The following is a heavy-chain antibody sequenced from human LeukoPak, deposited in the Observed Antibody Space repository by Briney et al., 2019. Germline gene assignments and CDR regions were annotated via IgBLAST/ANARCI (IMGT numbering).Heavy chain of an antibody. D-gene: IGHD3-22*01. CDR2: ISSSSSYI. CDR1: GFTFSSYS. J-gene: IGHJ3*02. CDR3: ATSTYYYDSSGYYYPHDAFDI. Sequence: PGGSLRLSCAASGFTFSSYSMNWVRQAPGKGLEWVSSISSSSSYIYYADSVKGRFTISRDNAKNTLYLQMNGLRAEDTAVYYCATSTYYYDSSGYYYPHDAFDIWGQGTMVTVSS. V-gene: IGHV3-21*01.